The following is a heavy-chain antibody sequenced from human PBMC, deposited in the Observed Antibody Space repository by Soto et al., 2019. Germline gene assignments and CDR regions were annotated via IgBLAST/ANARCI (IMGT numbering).Heavy chain of an antibody. J-gene: IGHJ4*02. CDR3: ARGGGSPYHDHEFDY. CDR1: GVSTSNHY. D-gene: IGHD2-2*01. V-gene: IGHV4-59*11. CDR2: IYYRGTT. Sequence: QVQLQESGPGLVKPSETLSLTCSVSGVSTSNHYWTWIRKPPGQGPEWIGCIYYRGTTNYNASFNSRVTISVDTSKNQFSLKLTSVTTADTAVYYCARGGGSPYHDHEFDYWGQGILVTVPS.